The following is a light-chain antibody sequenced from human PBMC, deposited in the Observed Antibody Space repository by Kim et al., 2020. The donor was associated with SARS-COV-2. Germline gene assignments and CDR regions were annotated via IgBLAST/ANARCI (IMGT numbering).Light chain of an antibody. J-gene: IGKJ2*01. CDR1: QSVSSSY. V-gene: IGKV3-20*01. Sequence: FCPMECAPLSCRASQSVSSSYLAWYQQKPGQAPRLLIYGASSRATGIPDRFSGSGSGTDFTLTISRLEPEDLAVYYCQQYGSSLYTFGQGTKLEL. CDR3: QQYGSSLYT. CDR2: GAS.